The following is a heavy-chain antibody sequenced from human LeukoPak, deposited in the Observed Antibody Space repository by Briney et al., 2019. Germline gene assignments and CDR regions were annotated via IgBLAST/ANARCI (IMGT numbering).Heavy chain of an antibody. CDR3: ARMSTVTPNTYFDY. CDR2: ITNSGTT. J-gene: IGHJ4*02. Sequence: SETLSLTCNVSGESISSHYWSWTRQSPGKGLEWIGYITNSGTTKFNPSLKSRVTISRDTSKNQISLRLTSVTAADTAVYYCARMSTVTPNTYFDYWGQGTLVTVSS. CDR1: GESISSHY. D-gene: IGHD4-17*01. V-gene: IGHV4-59*11.